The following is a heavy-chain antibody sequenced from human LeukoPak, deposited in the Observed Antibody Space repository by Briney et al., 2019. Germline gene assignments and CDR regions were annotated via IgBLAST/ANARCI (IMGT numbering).Heavy chain of an antibody. Sequence: PGGSLRLSCAASGFTFSSYAMHWVRQAPGKGLEWVAVISYDGSNKYYADSVEGRFTISRDNSKNTLYLQMNSLRAEDTAVYYCARDLTIFGVVNIFDYWGQGTLVTVSS. D-gene: IGHD3-3*01. CDR3: ARDLTIFGVVNIFDY. CDR1: GFTFSSYA. V-gene: IGHV3-30-3*01. CDR2: ISYDGSNK. J-gene: IGHJ4*02.